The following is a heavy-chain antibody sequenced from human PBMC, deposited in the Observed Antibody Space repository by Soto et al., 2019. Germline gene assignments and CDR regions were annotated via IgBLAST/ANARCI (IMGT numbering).Heavy chain of an antibody. D-gene: IGHD3-3*01. V-gene: IGHV1-69*13. Sequence: SVKVSCKASGGTFSSYAISWVRQTPGQGLEWMGGIIPIFGTANYAQKFQGRVTITADESTSTAYMELSSLRSEDTAVYYCARDGSDYDFWSGFLYYYYYGMDVWGQGTTVTVSS. CDR2: IIPIFGTA. CDR1: GGTFSSYA. J-gene: IGHJ6*02. CDR3: ARDGSDYDFWSGFLYYYYYGMDV.